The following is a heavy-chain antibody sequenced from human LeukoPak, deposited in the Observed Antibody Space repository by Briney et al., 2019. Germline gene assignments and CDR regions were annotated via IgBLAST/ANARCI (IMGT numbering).Heavy chain of an antibody. CDR2: ISSSSSYI. V-gene: IGHV3-21*01. Sequence: PGGSLRLSCAASGFTFSSYSMNWVRQAPGKGLEWVSSISSSSSYIYYADSVKGRFTISRDNAKNSLYLQMNSLRAEDTAVYYCARDSTGDKNWFDPWGQGTLVTVSS. CDR1: GFTFSSYS. CDR3: ARDSTGDKNWFDP. J-gene: IGHJ5*02. D-gene: IGHD2-21*02.